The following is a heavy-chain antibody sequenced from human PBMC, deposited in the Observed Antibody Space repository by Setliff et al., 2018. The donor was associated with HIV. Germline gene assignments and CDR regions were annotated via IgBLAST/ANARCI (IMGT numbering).Heavy chain of an antibody. CDR2: ISGSGSGT. J-gene: IGHJ4*01. Sequence: GGSLRLSCSASGFTFNTYGMSWVRQAPGKGLEWVSVISGSGSGTFYADSVKGRFTIPRDNSKNTLYLQMNRLRVDDTAVYYCAKDGISGGSYPPYYFDYWGHGTLVTVSS. V-gene: IGHV3-23*01. CDR3: AKDGISGGSYPPYYFDY. D-gene: IGHD2-15*01. CDR1: GFTFNTYG.